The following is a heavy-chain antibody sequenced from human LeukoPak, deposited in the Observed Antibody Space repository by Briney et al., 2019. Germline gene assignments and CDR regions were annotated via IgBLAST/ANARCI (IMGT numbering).Heavy chain of an antibody. D-gene: IGHD3-9*01. CDR3: ARDRASDILTGYYTFDY. CDR2: ISSSSSYI. J-gene: IGHJ4*02. CDR1: GFTFSSYS. Sequence: GGSLRLSCAASGFTFSSYSMNWVRQAPGKGLEWVSSISSSSSYIYYADSVKGRFTISRDNAKNSLYLQMNSLRAEDTAVYYCARDRASDILTGYYTFDYWGQGTLVTVSS. V-gene: IGHV3-21*01.